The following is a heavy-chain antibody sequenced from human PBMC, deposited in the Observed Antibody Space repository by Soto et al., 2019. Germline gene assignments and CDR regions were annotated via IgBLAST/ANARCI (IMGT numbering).Heavy chain of an antibody. D-gene: IGHD3-22*01. V-gene: IGHV3-30-3*01. CDR3: ARDKYDSSGYYPGPFDY. CDR2: ISYDGSNK. J-gene: IGHJ4*02. CDR1: GFTFSSYA. Sequence: GGSLRLSCAASGFTFSSYAMHWVRQAPGKGLEWVAVISYDGSNKYYADSVKGRFTISRDNSKNTLYLQMNSLRAEDTAVYYCARDKYDSSGYYPGPFDYWGQGTLVTVSS.